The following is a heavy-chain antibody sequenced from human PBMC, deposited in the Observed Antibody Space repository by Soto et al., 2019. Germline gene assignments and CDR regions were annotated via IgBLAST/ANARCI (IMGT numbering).Heavy chain of an antibody. CDR3: AREVGHGWFDP. Sequence: EVQLVESGGGLVQPGGSLRLSCAASGFTVSSNYMSWVRQAPGKGLEWVSVIYSGGSTYYADSVKGRFTISRHNSKNSLYLHMNSRRAEDTAVYYCAREVGHGWFDPWGQGTLVTVSS. CDR1: GFTVSSNY. V-gene: IGHV3-53*04. J-gene: IGHJ5*02. CDR2: IYSGGST.